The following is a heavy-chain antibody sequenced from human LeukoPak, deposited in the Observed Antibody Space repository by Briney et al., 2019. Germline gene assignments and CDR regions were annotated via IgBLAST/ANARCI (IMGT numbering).Heavy chain of an antibody. CDR1: GYTFTGYY. D-gene: IGHD3-22*01. V-gene: IGHV1-2*02. CDR2: INPNSGGT. CDR3: ATALHDSSGKYYFDY. J-gene: IGHJ4*02. Sequence: ASVKVSCKASGYTFTGYYMHWVRQAPGQGLEWMGWINPNSGGTNYAQKFQGRVTMTRDTSISTAYMELSRLRSDDTAVYYCATALHDSSGKYYFDYWGQGTLVTVSS.